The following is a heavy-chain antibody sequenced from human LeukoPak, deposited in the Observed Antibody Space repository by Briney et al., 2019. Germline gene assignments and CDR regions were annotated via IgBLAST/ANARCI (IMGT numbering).Heavy chain of an antibody. Sequence: PGGSLRLSCAASEFSVGSNYMTWVRQAPGKGLEWVSLIYSGGSTYYADSVKGRFTISRDNSKNTLYLQMNSLRAEDTAVYYCARDMSSGWYSNFDYWGQGTLVTVSS. CDR1: EFSVGSNY. CDR3: ARDMSSGWYSNFDY. V-gene: IGHV3-66*01. D-gene: IGHD6-19*01. CDR2: IYSGGST. J-gene: IGHJ4*02.